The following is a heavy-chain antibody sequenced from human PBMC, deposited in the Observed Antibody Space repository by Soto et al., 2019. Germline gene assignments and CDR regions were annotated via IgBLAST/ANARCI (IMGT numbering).Heavy chain of an antibody. CDR3: GAGQYFSDY. V-gene: IGHV3-30*03. D-gene: IGHD6-13*01. CDR1: GFTFSSYG. CDR2: ISYDGSDK. J-gene: IGHJ4*02. Sequence: QVQLVESGGGVVQPGRSLRLSCAASGFTFSSYGMHWVRQAPGKGLEWVALISYDGSDKYYADSVKGRFTISRANSKNTLYLQMTSLRVEDTAVYYCGAGQYFSDYWGQGTMVTVSS.